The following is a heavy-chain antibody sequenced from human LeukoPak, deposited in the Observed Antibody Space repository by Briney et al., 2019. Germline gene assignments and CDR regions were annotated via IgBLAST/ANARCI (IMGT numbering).Heavy chain of an antibody. J-gene: IGHJ4*02. V-gene: IGHV3-23*01. CDR1: GFTLSSYA. Sequence: GGSLRLSCAASGFTLSSYAMSWVRQAPGKGLEWVSAISDSGNTYHADSVKGRFTISRDSSKNTLFLQMNRLRPEDAAVYYCAKDPLYYGSGSNYFDYWGQGTLVTVSS. D-gene: IGHD3-10*01. CDR2: ISDSGNT. CDR3: AKDPLYYGSGSNYFDY.